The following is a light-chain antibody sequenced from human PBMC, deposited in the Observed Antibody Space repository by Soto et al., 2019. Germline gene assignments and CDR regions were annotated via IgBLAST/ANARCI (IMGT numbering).Light chain of an antibody. Sequence: QSVLTQPASVSGSPGQSITISCTGTSSDVGGYNFVSWYQQHPCKVPKLMIFDVNRRPSGVSDRFSGSKSGNTASLSISGLQAEDEGDYSCWSYTSSITHVFGSGTKVTVL. CDR2: DVN. CDR1: SSDVGGYNF. CDR3: WSYTSSITHV. J-gene: IGLJ1*01. V-gene: IGLV2-14*03.